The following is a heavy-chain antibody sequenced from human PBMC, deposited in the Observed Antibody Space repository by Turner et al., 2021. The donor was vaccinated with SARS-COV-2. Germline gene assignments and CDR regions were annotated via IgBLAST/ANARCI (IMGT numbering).Heavy chain of an antibody. V-gene: IGHV3-23*01. J-gene: IGHJ4*02. CDR1: GFAFSNYA. Sequence: EVQLLESGGGLVQPGGSLRLSCAASGFAFSNYAMSWVRQAPGKGLEWVSAISGSGGRIYYADSVRGRFTISRDNSKNTLYLQMNSLRAEDTAVYYCAKAQLGYYLGVDYWGQGTLVTVSS. D-gene: IGHD3-3*01. CDR3: AKAQLGYYLGVDY. CDR2: ISGSGGRI.